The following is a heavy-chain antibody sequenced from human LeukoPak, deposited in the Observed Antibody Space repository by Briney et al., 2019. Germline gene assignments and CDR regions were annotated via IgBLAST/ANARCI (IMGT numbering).Heavy chain of an antibody. CDR1: GGSINSSSYY. CDR2: IYYSGTT. CDR3: AGRTVVAGTNWFDP. V-gene: IGHV4-39*01. Sequence: PSETLSLTCTVSGGSINSSSYYWGWIRQPPGKGLEWIGIIYYSGTTYYNPSLKSRVTISVDRSKNQFSLRLSSVTAADTAVYYCAGRTVVAGTNWFDPWGQGTLVTVSS. D-gene: IGHD6-19*01. J-gene: IGHJ5*02.